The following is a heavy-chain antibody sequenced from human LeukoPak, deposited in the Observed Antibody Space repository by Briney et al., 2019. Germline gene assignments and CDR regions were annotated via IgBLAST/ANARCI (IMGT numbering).Heavy chain of an antibody. J-gene: IGHJ4*02. V-gene: IGHV3-7*01. CDR1: GFTFSNYG. CDR2: IKQDGSEK. CDR3: ASSLGGWWVLY. Sequence: GGSLRLSCAASGFTFSNYGMSWVRQAPGKGLEWVASIKQDGSEKFYVDSVKGRFAISRDNTKNSLYLQMNSLRAEDTAVYYCASSLGGWWVLYWGQGTLVTVSS. D-gene: IGHD2-15*01.